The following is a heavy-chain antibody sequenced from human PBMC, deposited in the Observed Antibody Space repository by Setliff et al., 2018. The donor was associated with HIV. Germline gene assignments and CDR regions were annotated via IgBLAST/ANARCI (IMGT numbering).Heavy chain of an antibody. J-gene: IGHJ5*02. D-gene: IGHD2-2*01. CDR3: ARAKEAEGYCSSPTCYAYNWLDP. V-gene: IGHV3-74*01. CDR1: GFTFSSYW. Sequence: LRLSCAASGFTFSSYWMHWVRQAPGKGLVWVSRISSDGSRTTYADSVKGRFTVSRDNAKNTLYLQMNSLRAEDTAVYYCARAKEAEGYCSSPTCYAYNWLDPWGQGTLVTVSS. CDR2: ISSDGSRT.